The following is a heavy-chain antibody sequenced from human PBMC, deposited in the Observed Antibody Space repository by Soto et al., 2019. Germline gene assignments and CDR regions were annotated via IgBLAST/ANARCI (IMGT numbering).Heavy chain of an antibody. CDR2: IYPGDSDT. V-gene: IGHV5-51*01. Sequence: PGESLKISCKGSGYSFTSYWIGWVRQMPGKGLEWMGIIYPGDSDTRYSPSFQGQVTISADKSISTAYLQMNSLKTEDTAVYYCSHGYYQYFESWGQGPWSPSPQ. D-gene: IGHD5-18*01. CDR1: GYSFTSYW. CDR3: SHGYYQYFES. J-gene: IGHJ4*02.